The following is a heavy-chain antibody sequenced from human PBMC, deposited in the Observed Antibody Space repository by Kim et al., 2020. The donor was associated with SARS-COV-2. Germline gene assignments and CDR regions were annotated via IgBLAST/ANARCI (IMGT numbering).Heavy chain of an antibody. CDR1: GGTFSSYA. Sequence: SVKVSCKASGGTFSSYAISWVRQAPGQGLEWMGGIIPIFGTANYAQKFQGRVTITADESTSTAYMELSSLRSEDTAVYYCASNYYYDSSGYYYFDYWGQGTLVTVSS. CDR2: IIPIFGTA. D-gene: IGHD3-22*01. J-gene: IGHJ4*02. V-gene: IGHV1-69*13. CDR3: ASNYYYDSSGYYYFDY.